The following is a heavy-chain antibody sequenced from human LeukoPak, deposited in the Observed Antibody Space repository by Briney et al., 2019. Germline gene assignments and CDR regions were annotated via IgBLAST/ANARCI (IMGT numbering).Heavy chain of an antibody. Sequence: TGGSLRLSCAASGFTFSSYSMNWVRQAPGKGLEWVSSISSSSSYIYYADSVKGRFTISRDNAKNSMYLQMHSLRAEDTAVYYCARTGDYDFWSDYHFYYYYYMDVWGKGTTVTVSS. V-gene: IGHV3-21*01. J-gene: IGHJ6*03. CDR3: ARTGDYDFWSDYHFYYYYYMDV. CDR2: ISSSSSYI. D-gene: IGHD3-3*01. CDR1: GFTFSSYS.